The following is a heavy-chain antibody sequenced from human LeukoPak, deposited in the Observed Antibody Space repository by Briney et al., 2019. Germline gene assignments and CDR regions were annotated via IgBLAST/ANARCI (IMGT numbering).Heavy chain of an antibody. D-gene: IGHD6-25*01. V-gene: IGHV4-38-2*02. Sequence: SETLPLTCTVSGYSISSDCYWAWIRQPPGKGLEWIGSMYHSGDTRYNPSLKSRVTISVDMPKNQFSLKLTSVTAADTAVYYCARDHSTGWDFDYWGQGTLVTVSS. CDR2: MYHSGDT. J-gene: IGHJ4*02. CDR1: GYSISSDCY. CDR3: ARDHSTGWDFDY.